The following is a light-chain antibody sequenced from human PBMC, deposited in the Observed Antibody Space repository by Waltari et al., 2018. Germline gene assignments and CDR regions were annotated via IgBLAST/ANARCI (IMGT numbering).Light chain of an antibody. CDR3: SSFSSSSTPRV. CDR2: EVS. V-gene: IGLV2-14*01. J-gene: IGLJ3*02. Sequence: QSALTQPASVSGSPGQSIIISCTGTISDVGSYKYVSWYQQHPGKAPKLMIYEVSNRPSGVSNRFSGSKSGNTASLTISGLQPEDEADYYCSSFSSSSTPRVFGGGTKLTVL. CDR1: ISDVGSYKY.